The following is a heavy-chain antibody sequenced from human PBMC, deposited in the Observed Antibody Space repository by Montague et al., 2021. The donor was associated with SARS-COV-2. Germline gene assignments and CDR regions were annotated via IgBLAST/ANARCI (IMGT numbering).Heavy chain of an antibody. V-gene: IGHV3-21*01. Sequence: SLRLSCAASGFVFTSYSMNWVRQVPGKGLEWVSSISSTSSYIYYADSVKGRFTISRDSSKTSMYLHMKDLRAEDSAVYYCVRGMLASTGAMSDHWGQGTRVTVSS. CDR1: GFVFTSYS. CDR3: VRGMLASTGAMSDH. CDR2: ISSTSSYI. D-gene: IGHD1-1*01. J-gene: IGHJ4*02.